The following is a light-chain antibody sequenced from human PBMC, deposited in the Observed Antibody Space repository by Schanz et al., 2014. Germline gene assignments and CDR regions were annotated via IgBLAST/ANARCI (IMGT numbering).Light chain of an antibody. CDR1: TSNLGATYD. CDR2: ANN. Sequence: QSVLTQPPSVSGAPGQRVTISCTGSTSNLGATYDVHWYQQLPGAAPKLLIYANNIRPSGVPDRFSASTSGTSASLAISGLQSEDEADYYCASWDDTGNGFYLFGTGTKLTVL. V-gene: IGLV1-40*01. J-gene: IGLJ1*01. CDR3: ASWDDTGNGFYL.